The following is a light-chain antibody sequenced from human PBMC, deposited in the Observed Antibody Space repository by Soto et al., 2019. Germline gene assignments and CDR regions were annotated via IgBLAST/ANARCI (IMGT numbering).Light chain of an antibody. Sequence: EIVMTQSAATVSVSPGERATLSGRASRRVGSEVACYQQKPGQAPRLLIYGASTRATGIPARFSGSGSGTEFTLTLSRLQSEDFAVSSCQQYTNWPPVTFGQGTKV. CDR1: RRVGSE. V-gene: IGKV3-15*01. J-gene: IGKJ1*01. CDR2: GAS. CDR3: QQYTNWPPVT.